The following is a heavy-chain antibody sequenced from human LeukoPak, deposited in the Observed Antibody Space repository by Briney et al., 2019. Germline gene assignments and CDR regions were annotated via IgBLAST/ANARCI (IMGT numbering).Heavy chain of an antibody. V-gene: IGHV1-18*01. D-gene: IGHD6-19*01. CDR1: GYTFTSSG. CDR2: ISAYNGNT. Sequence: ASVNVSCKASGYTFTSSGISWVRQAPGQGLEWMGWISAYNGNTNYAQNLQGRVTMTTDTSTSTAYMELRSLRSGDTAVYYCARSREQWLSFDYWGQGTLVTASS. J-gene: IGHJ4*02. CDR3: ARSREQWLSFDY.